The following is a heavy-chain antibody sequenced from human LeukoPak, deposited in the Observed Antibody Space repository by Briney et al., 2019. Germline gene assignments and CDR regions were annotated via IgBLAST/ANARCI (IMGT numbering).Heavy chain of an antibody. CDR1: GYTFTSYG. J-gene: IGHJ4*02. CDR3: AVNDYGDYVPSN. CDR2: ISAYNGNT. D-gene: IGHD4-17*01. Sequence: ASVKVSCKASGYTFTSYGISWVRQAPGQGLEWMGWISAYNGNTNYAQKLQGRVTMTTDTSTSTAYMELRSLRSDDTAVYYCAVNDYGDYVPSNWGQGTLVTVSS. V-gene: IGHV1-18*01.